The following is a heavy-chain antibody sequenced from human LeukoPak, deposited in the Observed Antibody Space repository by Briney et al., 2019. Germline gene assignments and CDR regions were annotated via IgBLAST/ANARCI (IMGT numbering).Heavy chain of an antibody. CDR1: GASISTSSNF. Sequence: SETLSLTCTVSGASISTSSNFWGWIRQPPGKGLEWIGSIYYTGTTHYNPSLKSRVTLSVDTSKNQFSLKLTSVTAADTAVYYCAVIVGPVDYWGQGTLVTVSS. CDR2: IYYTGTT. J-gene: IGHJ4*02. V-gene: IGHV4-39*07. D-gene: IGHD1-26*01. CDR3: AVIVGPVDY.